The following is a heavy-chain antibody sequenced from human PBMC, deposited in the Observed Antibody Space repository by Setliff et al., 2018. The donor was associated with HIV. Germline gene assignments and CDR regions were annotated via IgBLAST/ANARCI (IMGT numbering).Heavy chain of an antibody. J-gene: IGHJ1*01. V-gene: IGHV4-34*01. Sequence: SETLSLTCAVYGGSFSGYYWSWIRQPPGKGLEWIGEINHSGSTKYSPSLNSRVTILGDTSKNQFSLKMSSVTATDTAVYFCARASSQWLAHLGSFQLWGQGTLVTVSS. CDR1: GGSFSGYY. D-gene: IGHD6-19*01. CDR2: INHSGST. CDR3: ARASSQWLAHLGSFQL.